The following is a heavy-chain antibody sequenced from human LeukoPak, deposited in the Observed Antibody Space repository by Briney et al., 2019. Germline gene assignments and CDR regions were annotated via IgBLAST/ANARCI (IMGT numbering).Heavy chain of an antibody. CDR2: ISYSGNT. CDR3: ARQGGYIAPLTL. V-gene: IGHV4-59*08. CDR1: GGSISSYY. Sequence: SETLSLTCTVSGGSISSYYWSWVRQPPGKGLEWIGYISYSGNTNYNPSLKSRVTISVDTSKNQFSLRLSSVTAADTAVYYCARQGGYIAPLTLWGQGTLVTVSS. D-gene: IGHD6-13*01. J-gene: IGHJ4*02.